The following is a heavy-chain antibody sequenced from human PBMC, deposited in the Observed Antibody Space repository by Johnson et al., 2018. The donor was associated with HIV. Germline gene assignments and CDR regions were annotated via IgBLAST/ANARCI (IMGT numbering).Heavy chain of an antibody. V-gene: IGHV3-9*01. CDR1: GFTFDDYA. Sequence: VLLVESGGGLVQPGRSLRLSCAASGFTFDDYAMHWVRQAPGKGLEWVSGISWNSGSTYYADSVKGRFNLSRDSSKNTLYLQMNSLRAEDTAVYYCARVGVSGYDLAAFDIWGQGTMVTVSS. J-gene: IGHJ3*02. D-gene: IGHD5-12*01. CDR2: ISWNSGST. CDR3: ARVGVSGYDLAAFDI.